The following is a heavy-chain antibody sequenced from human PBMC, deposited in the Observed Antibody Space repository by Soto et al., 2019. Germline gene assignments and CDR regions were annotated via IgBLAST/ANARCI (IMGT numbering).Heavy chain of an antibody. J-gene: IGHJ6*02. CDR3: ARDIVLMVYAPRRNDYYYYGMDV. CDR1: GFTFSSYE. Sequence: GGSLRLSCAASGFTFSSYEMNWVRQAPGKGLEWVSCISSSGSTIYYADSVKGRFTISRDNAKNSLYLQMNSLRAEDTAVYYCARDIVLMVYAPRRNDYYYYGMDVWGQGTTVTVSS. CDR2: ISSSGSTI. D-gene: IGHD2-8*01. V-gene: IGHV3-48*03.